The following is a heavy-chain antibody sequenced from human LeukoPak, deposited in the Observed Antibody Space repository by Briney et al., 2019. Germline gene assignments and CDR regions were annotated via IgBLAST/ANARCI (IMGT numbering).Heavy chain of an antibody. CDR1: GGTFSSYA. V-gene: IGHV1-69*13. Sequence: ASVKVSCKASGGTFSSYAISWVRQAPGQGLEWMGGIIPIFGTANYAQKFQGRVTITADESTSTAYMELRSLRSDDTAVYYCAREGYCSGGSCRPAPYWYFDLWGRGTLVTVSS. J-gene: IGHJ2*01. D-gene: IGHD2-15*01. CDR2: IIPIFGTA. CDR3: AREGYCSGGSCRPAPYWYFDL.